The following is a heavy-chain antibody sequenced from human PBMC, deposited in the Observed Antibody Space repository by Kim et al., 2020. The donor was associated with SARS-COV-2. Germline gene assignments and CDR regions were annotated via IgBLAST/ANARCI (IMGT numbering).Heavy chain of an antibody. Sequence: GGSLRLSCVVSGFTVSNTYMSWVRQAPGKGLEWVSIIYGGGSTYYADSVKGRFTISRDDSKNTVCLQMNSLRAEDTALYFCAREPSTYFDYWGQGTLVTVSS. J-gene: IGHJ4*02. CDR1: GFTVSNTY. CDR2: IYGGGST. V-gene: IGHV3-66*01. CDR3: AREPSTYFDY.